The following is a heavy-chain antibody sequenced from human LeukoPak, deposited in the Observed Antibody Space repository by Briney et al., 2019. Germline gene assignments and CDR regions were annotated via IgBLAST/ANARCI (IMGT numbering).Heavy chain of an antibody. V-gene: IGHV3-48*04. CDR2: ISSSSSTI. Sequence: PGGSLRLSCAASGFTFSSYSMNWVRQAPGKGLEWVSYISSSSSTIYYADSVKGRFTISRDNAKNSLYLQMNSLRAEDTAVYYCARDRVRSSSWGGYGMDVWGQGTTVTVSS. CDR3: ARDRVRSSSWGGYGMDV. J-gene: IGHJ6*02. D-gene: IGHD6-13*01. CDR1: GFTFSSYS.